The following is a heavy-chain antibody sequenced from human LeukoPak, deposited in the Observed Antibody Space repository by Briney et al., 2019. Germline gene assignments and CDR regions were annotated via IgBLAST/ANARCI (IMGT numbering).Heavy chain of an antibody. CDR1: GYTFTGYY. CDR3: ARSIAARPEDWFDP. CDR2: INPNSGGT. D-gene: IGHD6-6*01. V-gene: IGHV1-2*02. Sequence: GASVKVSCKASGYTFTGYYMHWVRQAPGQGLEWMGWINPNSGGTNYAQKFQGRVTMTRDESTSTAYMELSSLRSEDTAVYYCARSIAARPEDWFDPWGQGTLVTVSS. J-gene: IGHJ5*02.